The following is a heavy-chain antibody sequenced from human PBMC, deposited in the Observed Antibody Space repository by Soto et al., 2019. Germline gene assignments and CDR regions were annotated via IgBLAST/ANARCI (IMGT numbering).Heavy chain of an antibody. Sequence: GASVKVSCEASGYTFTSYGISCVRQAPGQGLEWMGWISAYNGNTNYAQKLQGRVTMTTDTSTSTAYMELRSLRSDDTAVYYCARINGGSYSLGAFDIWGQGTMVTVSS. J-gene: IGHJ3*02. CDR1: GYTFTSYG. V-gene: IGHV1-18*01. CDR3: ARINGGSYSLGAFDI. CDR2: ISAYNGNT. D-gene: IGHD1-26*01.